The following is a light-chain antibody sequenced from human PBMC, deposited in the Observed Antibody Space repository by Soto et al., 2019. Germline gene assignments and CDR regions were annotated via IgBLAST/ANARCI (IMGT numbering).Light chain of an antibody. Sequence: DIQMTQSPSTLSASVGDRVTITCRASQSISSWLAWYQQKPGKAPKLLIYKASSLESGVPSRFSGSGSGTEFTLTISSLQPDDFATSYCQQYNSYPRTFGQVTKV. CDR1: QSISSW. CDR2: KAS. J-gene: IGKJ1*01. V-gene: IGKV1-5*03. CDR3: QQYNSYPRT.